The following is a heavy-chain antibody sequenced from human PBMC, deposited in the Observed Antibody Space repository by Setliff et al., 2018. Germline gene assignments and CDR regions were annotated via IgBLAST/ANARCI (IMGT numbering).Heavy chain of an antibody. J-gene: IGHJ4*02. CDR1: GYTFFAYG. CDR3: ARIDYGGNSVYFDY. V-gene: IGHV1-18*01. CDR2: TSPYNSNT. D-gene: IGHD4-17*01. Sequence: ASVKVSCKASGYTFFAYGINWVRRAPGQGLEWMGWTSPYNSNTLYAQKFQGRVTMTTDTSTNTAYMELRSLRSDDTAMYYCARIDYGGNSVYFDYWGQGTLVTVSS.